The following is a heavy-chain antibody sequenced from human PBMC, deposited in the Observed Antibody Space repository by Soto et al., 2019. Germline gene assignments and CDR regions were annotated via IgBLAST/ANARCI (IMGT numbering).Heavy chain of an antibody. CDR1: GYIFTNYD. V-gene: IGHV1-8*01. J-gene: IGHJ4*02. D-gene: IGHD7-27*01. CDR3: ARNRRETGDFDY. CDR2: MNPNSGAT. Sequence: QVQLVQSGAEVKRPGASVTVSCSASGYIFTNYDINWVRQATGQGLEWLGWMNPNSGATGYAQTFQGRLTLTRDTAIPTAYMELNSLKSEDTAVYYCARNRRETGDFDYWGQGTLVTVSS.